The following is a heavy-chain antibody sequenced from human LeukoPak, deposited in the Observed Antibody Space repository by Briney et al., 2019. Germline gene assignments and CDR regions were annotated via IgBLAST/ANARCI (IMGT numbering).Heavy chain of an antibody. V-gene: IGHV1-2*02. J-gene: IGHJ4*02. D-gene: IGHD3-22*01. CDR2: INPNSGGT. CDR1: GYTFTGYY. CDR3: ARDTPYYYDSSGPDDY. Sequence: GASVKVSCKASGYTFTGYYMHWVRQAPGQGLEWMGWINPNSGGTNYAQKFQGRVTMTRDTSISTAYMELSRLRSDDTAVYYCARDTPYYYDSSGPDDYWGQGTLVTVSS.